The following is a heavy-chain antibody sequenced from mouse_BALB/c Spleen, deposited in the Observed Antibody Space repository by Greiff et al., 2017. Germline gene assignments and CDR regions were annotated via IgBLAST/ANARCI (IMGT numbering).Heavy chain of an antibody. CDR1: GDSITSGY. J-gene: IGHJ4*01. Sequence: DVKLQESGPSLVKPSQTLSLTCSVTGDSITSGYWNWIRKFPGNKLEYMGYISYSGSTYYNPSLKSRISITRDTSKNQYYLQLNSVTTEDTATYYCARSHYGNYGYYAMDYWGQGTSVTVSS. CDR3: ARSHYGNYGYYAMDY. D-gene: IGHD2-1*01. V-gene: IGHV3-8*02. CDR2: ISYSGST.